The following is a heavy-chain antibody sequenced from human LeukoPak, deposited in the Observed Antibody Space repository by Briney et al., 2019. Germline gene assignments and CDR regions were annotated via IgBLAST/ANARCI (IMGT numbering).Heavy chain of an antibody. J-gene: IGHJ6*04. CDR1: GFSFSTYS. V-gene: IGHV3-48*01. CDR3: ARRITISGLGYYMDV. CDR2: ISNSGHTT. Sequence: GGSLRLSCAASGFSFSTYSMNWVRQAPGKGLEWISYISNSGHTTYYAESVKGRFTISRGNAWNSLYLQMNSLRGEDTAVYYCARRITISGLGYYMDVWGKGTTVIVSA. D-gene: IGHD3-3*01.